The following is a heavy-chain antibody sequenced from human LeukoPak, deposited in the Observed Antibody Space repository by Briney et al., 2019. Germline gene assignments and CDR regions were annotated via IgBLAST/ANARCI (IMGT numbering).Heavy chain of an antibody. CDR1: GFTFSSYG. CDR2: ISSSSSYI. Sequence: GGSLRLSCAASGFTFSSYGMHWVRQAPGKGLEWVSSISSSSSYIYYADSVKGRFTISRDNSKNTLYLQMNSLRAEDTAVYYCAKASTYQSGSYGDWGQGTLVTVSS. V-gene: IGHV3-21*04. J-gene: IGHJ4*02. D-gene: IGHD1-26*01. CDR3: AKASTYQSGSYGD.